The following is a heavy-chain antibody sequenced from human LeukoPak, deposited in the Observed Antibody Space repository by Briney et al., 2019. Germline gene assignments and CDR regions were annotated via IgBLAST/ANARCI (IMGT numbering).Heavy chain of an antibody. CDR3: ARGYRDTMTTPGIY. CDR1: GFTFSSYW. CDR2: IKQDGSEK. J-gene: IGHJ4*02. V-gene: IGHV3-7*03. Sequence: PGGSLRLSCVASGFTFSSYWMSWVRQAPGKGLEWVANIKQDGSEKYYVDSVKGRFTISRDNATNSLYLQMNSLRAEDTAVYYCARGYRDTMTTPGIYWGQGTLVTVSS. D-gene: IGHD4-17*01.